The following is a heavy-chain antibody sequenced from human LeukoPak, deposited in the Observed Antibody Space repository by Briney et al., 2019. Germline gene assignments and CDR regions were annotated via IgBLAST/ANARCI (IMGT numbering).Heavy chain of an antibody. CDR3: GYSSSYAFHI. CDR1: GYTFTRYA. D-gene: IGHD6-13*01. J-gene: IGHJ3*02. CDR2: INADNGNT. Sequence: GASVKVSCKASGYTFTRYAMHWVRQAPGQRLEWMGWINADNGNTKYSQEFQGRVTITRDTSASTAYMELSSLRSEDMAVYYLGYSSSYAFHIWGQGTMVTVPS. V-gene: IGHV1-3*03.